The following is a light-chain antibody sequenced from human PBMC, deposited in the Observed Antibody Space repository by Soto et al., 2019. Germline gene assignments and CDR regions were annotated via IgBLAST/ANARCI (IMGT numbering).Light chain of an antibody. CDR2: GVF. CDR3: QQYNSSQWT. J-gene: IGKJ1*01. V-gene: IGKV3-20*01. Sequence: EIVLTQSPATLSLSPGERATLSCRASQSVTSSYLAWYQQNPGQVPRLLIYGVFSRATGLPYRISGSVAGKSFTPTSSRLERDDVAVYYCQQYNSSQWTFGEGTKVEIK. CDR1: QSVTSSY.